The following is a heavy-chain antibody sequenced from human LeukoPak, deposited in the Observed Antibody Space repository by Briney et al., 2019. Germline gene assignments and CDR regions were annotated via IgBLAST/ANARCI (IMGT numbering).Heavy chain of an antibody. J-gene: IGHJ3*02. CDR3: AKGRPLPRRGAFDI. V-gene: IGHV3-23*01. CDR2: LSNSGGTT. D-gene: IGHD3-10*01. Sequence: GASVKVSCKASGGTFSSYAMSWVRQAPGKGLEWVSVLSNSGGTTYYADSVKGRFTISRDNSKNTLYLQMNSLRAEDTALYYCAKGRPLPRRGAFDIWGQGTMVTVSS. CDR1: GGTFSSYA.